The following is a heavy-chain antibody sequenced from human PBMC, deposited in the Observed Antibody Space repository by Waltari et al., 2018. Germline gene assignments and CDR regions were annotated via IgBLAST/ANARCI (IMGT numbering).Heavy chain of an antibody. CDR2: MNPTSGNT. Sequence: QVQLVQSGAEVKKPGASVKVSCKASGYTFTSYDINWVRQATGQGLEWMGWMNPTSGNTGYAQKFQGRVTMTRNTSLSTAYMELSSLRSEDTAVYYCARLGIVVVTDYYYYGMDVWGQGTTVTVSS. CDR3: ARLGIVVVTDYYYYGMDV. J-gene: IGHJ6*02. D-gene: IGHD2-21*02. V-gene: IGHV1-8*01. CDR1: GYTFTSYD.